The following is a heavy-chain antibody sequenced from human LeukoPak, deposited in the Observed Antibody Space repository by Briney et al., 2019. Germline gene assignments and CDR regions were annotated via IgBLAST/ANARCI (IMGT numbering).Heavy chain of an antibody. CDR2: IYSGGST. V-gene: IGHV3-53*01. D-gene: IGHD2-21*01. CDR1: GFTVSSNY. Sequence: GGSLRLSCAASGFTVSSNYMSWVRQAPGKGLEWVSVIYSGGSTYYADSVKGRFTISRDNSKNTLYLQMNSLKTEDTAMYYCTKEGSVVLVSGPWQRSGNYYYYYMDVWGKGTTVTVSS. J-gene: IGHJ6*03. CDR3: TKEGSVVLVSGPWQRSGNYYYYYMDV.